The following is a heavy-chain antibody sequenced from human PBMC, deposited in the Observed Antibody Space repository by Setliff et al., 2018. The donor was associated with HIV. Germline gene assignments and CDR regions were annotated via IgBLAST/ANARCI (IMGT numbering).Heavy chain of an antibody. Sequence: PSETLSLTCTVSGGSISSGGYYWSWIRQHPGKGLEYIGYSYYSGSTYYNPSLKSRVTISVDTSKNQFSLRLNSVTAADTAVYYCARDGIYDYSNYVDAFDIWGQGTMVTVSS. CDR1: GGSISSGGYY. J-gene: IGHJ3*02. CDR2: SYYSGST. CDR3: ARDGIYDYSNYVDAFDI. D-gene: IGHD4-4*01. V-gene: IGHV4-31*03.